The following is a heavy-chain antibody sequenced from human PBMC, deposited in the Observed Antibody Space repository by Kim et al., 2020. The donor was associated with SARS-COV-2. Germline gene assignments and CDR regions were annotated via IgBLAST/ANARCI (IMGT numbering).Heavy chain of an antibody. J-gene: IGHJ4*02. Sequence: GGSLRLSCAASRFTFSNFAMNWVRQAPGKGLEWVSYISTSSSTIYYADSVKGRFTISRDNAKNSLYLQMDSLRDEDTAVYYCARNQNGGSSPLDCWGQGTLVTVSS. CDR2: ISTSSSTI. D-gene: IGHD2-15*01. CDR1: RFTFSNFA. CDR3: ARNQNGGSSPLDC. V-gene: IGHV3-48*02.